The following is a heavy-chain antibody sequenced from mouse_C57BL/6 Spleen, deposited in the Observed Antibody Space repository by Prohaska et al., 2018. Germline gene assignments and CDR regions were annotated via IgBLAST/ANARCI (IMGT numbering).Heavy chain of an antibody. J-gene: IGHJ3*01. CDR3: ARGVTTT. CDR2: IFPGSGST. Sequence: GQGLEWIGWIFPGSGSTYYNEKFKGKATLTVDKSSSTAYMLLSSLTSEDSAVYFCARGVTTTWGQGTLVTVSA. D-gene: IGHD2-3*01. V-gene: IGHV1-75*01.